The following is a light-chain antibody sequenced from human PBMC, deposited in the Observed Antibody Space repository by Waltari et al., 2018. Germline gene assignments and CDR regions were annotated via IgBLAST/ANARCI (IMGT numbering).Light chain of an antibody. J-gene: IGKJ1*01. CDR1: QSISKS. Sequence: EIMLTQSPGTLSLSPGERATLSCRASQSISKSLAWYQQKPGQAPRLLIYDAASRATGIPDRFGGSGSGTDFSRTISRLEPEDSAVYYCQKYGTLPATFGQGTKVEIK. CDR2: DAA. V-gene: IGKV3-20*01. CDR3: QKYGTLPAT.